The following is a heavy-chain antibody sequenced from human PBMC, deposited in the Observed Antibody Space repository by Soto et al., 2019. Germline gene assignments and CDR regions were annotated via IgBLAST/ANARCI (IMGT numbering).Heavy chain of an antibody. CDR3: ARGARYSGSHSRDLLGY. Sequence: EVQLVESGGGLIQPGGSLRLSCAASGFTVSRNYMSWVRQAPGKELEWVSLISDGDRKYYADSVKARFIISRDISKNTLYLQMNSLTGEDTAVYYCARGARYSGSHSRDLLGYWGQGTLVTVSS. CDR2: ISDGDRK. CDR1: GFTVSRNY. J-gene: IGHJ4*02. V-gene: IGHV3-53*01. D-gene: IGHD1-26*01.